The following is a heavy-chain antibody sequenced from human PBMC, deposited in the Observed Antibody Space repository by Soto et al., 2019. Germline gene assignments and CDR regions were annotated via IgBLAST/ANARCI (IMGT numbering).Heavy chain of an antibody. J-gene: IGHJ4*02. CDR3: ARDFAYFDS. V-gene: IGHV4-61*01. CDR2: VYHTGRT. D-gene: IGHD3-3*01. CDR1: GVSFKSGSYS. Sequence: WDTLSLTCTVSGVSFKSGSYSWSWIRQPPGKGLEWIGYVYHTGRTSYNPSLKSRVSISMDTSKNQFSLNLDSVTAADTAVYFCARDFAYFDSWGQGTLVTVSS.